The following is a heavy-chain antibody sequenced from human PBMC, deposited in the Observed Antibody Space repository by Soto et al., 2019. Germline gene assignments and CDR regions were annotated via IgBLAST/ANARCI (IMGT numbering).Heavy chain of an antibody. CDR3: AKDIRYCTNGVCCLFDY. J-gene: IGHJ4*02. V-gene: IGHV3-23*01. D-gene: IGHD2-8*01. Sequence: GGSLRLSCAASGFTFSSYAMSWVRQAPGKGLEWVSAISGSGGSTYYADSVKGRFTISRDNSKNTLYLQMNSLRAEDTAVYYCAKDIRYCTNGVCCLFDYWGQGTLVTVSS. CDR1: GFTFSSYA. CDR2: ISGSGGST.